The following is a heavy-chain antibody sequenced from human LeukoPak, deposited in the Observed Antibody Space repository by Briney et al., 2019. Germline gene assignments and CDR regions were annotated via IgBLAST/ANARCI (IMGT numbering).Heavy chain of an antibody. V-gene: IGHV1-2*02. CDR1: GYTFTDYY. D-gene: IGHD2/OR15-2a*01. J-gene: IGHJ3*02. Sequence: ASVKVSCKASGYTFTDYYLHWVRQAPGQGLEWMGWLNPNSGGTNFAQNFQGRVTMTGDTSITTAYMELSTLRSDDTAVYYCARYCPTSCNAGDTFDIWGQGTVVTVSS. CDR2: LNPNSGGT. CDR3: ARYCPTSCNAGDTFDI.